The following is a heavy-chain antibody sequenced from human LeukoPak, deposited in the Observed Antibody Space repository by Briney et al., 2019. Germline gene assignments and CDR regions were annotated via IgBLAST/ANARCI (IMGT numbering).Heavy chain of an antibody. Sequence: GASVKVSCKASGGTFSSYSINWVRQAPGQGLEWMARIIPDVGIANYAEYVQGRFTVSADKSKSTEYLELSSLRSEDTAVYYCARDPDSSAPSVDYCGQGTLVTVSS. CDR3: ARDPDSSAPSVDY. CDR1: GGTFSSYS. V-gene: IGHV1-69*04. J-gene: IGHJ4*02. CDR2: IIPDVGIA. D-gene: IGHD3-22*01.